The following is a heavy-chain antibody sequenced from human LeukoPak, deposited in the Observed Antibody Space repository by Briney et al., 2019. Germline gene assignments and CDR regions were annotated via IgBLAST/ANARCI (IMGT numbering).Heavy chain of an antibody. CDR1: GGSFSAYY. CDR2: INYGGST. V-gene: IGHV4-34*01. D-gene: IGHD2-21*02. Sequence: PSETLSLTCAVYGGSFSAYYWSWIRQPPGKGLEWIGEINYGGSTNSNPSLKSRVTISVDTSTNQFSLKLSSVTAADTAVYYCARSSLTSLLASGSHLITECFDYWGQGTLVTVSS. CDR3: ARSSLTSLLASGSHLITECFDY. J-gene: IGHJ4*02.